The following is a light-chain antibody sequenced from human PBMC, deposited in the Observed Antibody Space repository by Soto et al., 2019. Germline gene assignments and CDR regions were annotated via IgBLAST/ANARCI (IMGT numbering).Light chain of an antibody. CDR3: AAWDDSRNAVV. Sequence: QSVLTQPPSASGTPGQRVTISCSGSSSNIGTYTVNWYQQLPGTAPKLLIYRNNQRPSGVPDRFSGSKSGTSASLAISGLQSEDEADYYCAAWDDSRNAVVFGGGTKLT. CDR2: RNN. J-gene: IGLJ2*01. V-gene: IGLV1-44*01. CDR1: SSNIGTYT.